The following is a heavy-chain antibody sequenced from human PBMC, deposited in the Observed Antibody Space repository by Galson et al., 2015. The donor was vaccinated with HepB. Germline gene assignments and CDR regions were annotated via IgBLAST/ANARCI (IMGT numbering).Heavy chain of an antibody. CDR2: ISAYNGNT. V-gene: IGHV1-18*01. Sequence: SVKVSCKASGYTFTSYGISWVRQAPGQGLEWMGWISAYNGNTNYAQKLQGRVTMTTDTSTSTAYMELRSLRSDDTAVYYCARDSPPGTIAAAGNYYYYYGMDVWGQGTTVTVSS. D-gene: IGHD6-13*01. J-gene: IGHJ6*02. CDR1: GYTFTSYG. CDR3: ARDSPPGTIAAAGNYYYYYGMDV.